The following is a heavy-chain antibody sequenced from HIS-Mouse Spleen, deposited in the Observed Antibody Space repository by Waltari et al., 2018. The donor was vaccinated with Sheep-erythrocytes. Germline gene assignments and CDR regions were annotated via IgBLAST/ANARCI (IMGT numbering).Heavy chain of an antibody. D-gene: IGHD6-13*01. Sequence: QVQLVESGGGVVQPWRSLRLSWAASGFTFSSYAMHWVRQAPGKGLEWVAVISYDGSNKYYADSVKGRFTISRDNSKNTLYLQMNSLRAEDTAVYYCARGAYSSSWYPFQHWGQGTLVTVSS. CDR1: GFTFSSYA. V-gene: IGHV3-30-3*01. J-gene: IGHJ1*01. CDR3: ARGAYSSSWYPFQH. CDR2: ISYDGSNK.